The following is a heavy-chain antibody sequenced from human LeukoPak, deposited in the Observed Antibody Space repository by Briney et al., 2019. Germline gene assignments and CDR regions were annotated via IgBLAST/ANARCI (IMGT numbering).Heavy chain of an antibody. CDR1: GFTFSAYW. V-gene: IGHV3-74*01. J-gene: IGHJ4*01. CDR2: INNDGTAT. Sequence: GGSLRLSCAASGFTFSAYWMHWVRQVPGKGLVWVSRINNDGTATFFADSVKGRFTISRDNAKNSLYLQMNSLRVEDTAVYYCARDRGSFDYWGHGTLVTVSS. D-gene: IGHD1-26*01. CDR3: ARDRGSFDY.